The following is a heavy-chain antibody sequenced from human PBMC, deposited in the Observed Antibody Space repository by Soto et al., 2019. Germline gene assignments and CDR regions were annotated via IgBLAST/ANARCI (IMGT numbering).Heavy chain of an antibody. D-gene: IGHD3-22*01. J-gene: IGHJ6*02. V-gene: IGHV4-39*01. CDR3: ARQSEDSSALGYYYYYGMDV. CDR2: IYYSGST. Sequence: SETLSLTCTVSGGSISSSSYYWGWIRQPPWKGLEWIGSIYYSGSTYYNPSLKSRVTISVDTSKNQFSLKLSSVTAADTAVYYCARQSEDSSALGYYYYYGMDVWGQGXTVTVSS. CDR1: GGSISSSSYY.